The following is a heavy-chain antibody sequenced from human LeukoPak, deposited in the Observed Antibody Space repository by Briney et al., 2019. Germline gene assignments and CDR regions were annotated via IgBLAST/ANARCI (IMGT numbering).Heavy chain of an antibody. CDR2: ISSSTNTI. Sequence: GGSLRLSCAASGFTFSSYSMNWVRQAAGKGLEWVSYISSSTNTIYYADSVKGRFTISRDNAKNSLYLQMNSLRAEDTAVYYCAKEWCYYGSGSYLKPYYYDYWGQGTLVTVSS. V-gene: IGHV3-48*01. CDR3: AKEWCYYGSGSYLKPYYYDY. D-gene: IGHD3-10*01. J-gene: IGHJ4*02. CDR1: GFTFSSYS.